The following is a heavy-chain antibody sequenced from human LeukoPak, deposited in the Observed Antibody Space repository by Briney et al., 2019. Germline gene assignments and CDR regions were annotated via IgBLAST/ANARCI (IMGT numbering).Heavy chain of an antibody. V-gene: IGHV3-30*02. Sequence: GGSLRLCCAASGFTFSTSGMHWVRQAPGKGLEWVAFIRYDGSSKYFADSVKGRFTISRDNSKDTLYLQMNSLRAEDTAVYYCAKGLTFGFDYWGQGTLVTVSS. CDR1: GFTFSTSG. D-gene: IGHD3-16*01. CDR3: AKGLTFGFDY. CDR2: IRYDGSSK. J-gene: IGHJ4*02.